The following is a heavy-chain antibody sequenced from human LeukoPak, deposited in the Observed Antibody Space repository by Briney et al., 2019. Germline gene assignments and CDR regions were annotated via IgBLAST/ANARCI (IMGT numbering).Heavy chain of an antibody. CDR2: ISWNSGSI. J-gene: IGHJ4*02. Sequence: ALRLSCAASGFTFSSYAMSWVRQAPGKGLEWVSGISWNSGSIGYADSVKGRFTISRDNAKNSLYLQMNSLRAEDTALYYCAKDSSAVAQYYFDYWGQGTLVTVSS. D-gene: IGHD6-19*01. CDR1: GFTFSSYA. V-gene: IGHV3-9*01. CDR3: AKDSSAVAQYYFDY.